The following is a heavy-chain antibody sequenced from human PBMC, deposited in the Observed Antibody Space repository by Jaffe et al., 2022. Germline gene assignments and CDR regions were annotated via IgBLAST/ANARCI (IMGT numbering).Heavy chain of an antibody. J-gene: IGHJ4*02. CDR1: GFTFSNAW. CDR2: IKSKTDGGTT. CDR3: TTEFYWSSTWTPY. Sequence: EVQLVESGGGLVKPGGSLRLSCAASGFTFSNAWMNWVRQAPGKGLEWVGRIKSKTDGGTTDYAAPVKGRFTISRDDSKNTLSLQMNSLKTEDTAVYYCTTEFYWSSTWTPYWGQGTLVTVSS. V-gene: IGHV3-15*01. D-gene: IGHD6-13*01.